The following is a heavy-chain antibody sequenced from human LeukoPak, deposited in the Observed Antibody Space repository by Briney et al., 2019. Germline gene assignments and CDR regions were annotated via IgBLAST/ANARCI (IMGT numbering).Heavy chain of an antibody. CDR2: INHSGST. CDR1: GGAFSGYY. D-gene: IGHD3-16*01. V-gene: IGHV4-34*01. CDR3: GRGSISRLENWFDP. Sequence: SETLSLTCAVYGGAFSGYYWSWIRQFPGKGLEWIGEINHSGSTNYNPSLRSRVTISVDTSKKQFSLKLSSVTAADTAVDSGGRGSISRLENWFDPWGQGTLITVSS. J-gene: IGHJ5*02.